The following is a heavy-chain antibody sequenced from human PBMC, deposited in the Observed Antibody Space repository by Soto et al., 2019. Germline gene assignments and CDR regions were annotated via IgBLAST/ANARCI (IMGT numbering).Heavy chain of an antibody. CDR2: ISAYNGNT. CDR1: GYTFSTYA. V-gene: IGHV1-18*01. Sequence: QVQLVQSGAEVKKPGASVDVSCKASGYTFSTYAISWVRQAPGQGLEWMGWISAYNGNTDYAQKSQGRVTMTTDTPTSTAYMELRNLRSDDTAVYYCARDHGLFDPWGQGTLVTVSS. CDR3: ARDHGLFDP. J-gene: IGHJ5*02.